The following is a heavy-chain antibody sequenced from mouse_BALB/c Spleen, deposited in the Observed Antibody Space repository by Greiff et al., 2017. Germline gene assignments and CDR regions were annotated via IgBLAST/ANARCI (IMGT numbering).Heavy chain of an antibody. V-gene: IGHV14-4*02. CDR1: GFNIKDYY. Sequence: EVQLQQSGAELVRSGASVKLSCTASGFNIKDYYMHWVKQRPEQGLEWIGWIDPENGDTEYAPKFQGKATMTADTSSNTAYLQLSSLTSEDSAVYYCARSGSVRPLLLHFDYWGQGTTLTVSS. D-gene: IGHD1-1*01. J-gene: IGHJ2*01. CDR3: ARSGSVRPLLLHFDY. CDR2: IDPENGDT.